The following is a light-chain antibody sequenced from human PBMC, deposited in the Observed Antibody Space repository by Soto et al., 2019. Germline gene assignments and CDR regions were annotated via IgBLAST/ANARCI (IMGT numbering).Light chain of an antibody. CDR3: VLYMGSGISV. CDR1: SGSVSTSYY. CDR2: STN. Sequence: QTVVTQEPSFPVSPGRTVTLTCGLSSGSVSTSYYPSWYQQTPGQAPRTLIYSTNTRSSGVPDRFSGSILGNKAALTITGAQADDESDYYCVLYMGSGISVFGGGTQLTVL. J-gene: IGLJ2*01. V-gene: IGLV8-61*01.